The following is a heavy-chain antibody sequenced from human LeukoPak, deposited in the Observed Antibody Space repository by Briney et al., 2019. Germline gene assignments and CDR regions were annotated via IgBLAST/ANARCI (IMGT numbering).Heavy chain of an antibody. Sequence: SVKVSCKASGYTFTSYYMHWVRLAPGQGLEWMGGIIPIFGTANYAQKFQGRVAITADESTSTAYMELSSLRSEDTAVYCCARGEGFPPHFDYWGQGTLVTVSS. J-gene: IGHJ4*02. CDR2: IIPIFGTA. V-gene: IGHV1-69*13. CDR1: GYTFTSYY. CDR3: ARGEGFPPHFDY. D-gene: IGHD1-26*01.